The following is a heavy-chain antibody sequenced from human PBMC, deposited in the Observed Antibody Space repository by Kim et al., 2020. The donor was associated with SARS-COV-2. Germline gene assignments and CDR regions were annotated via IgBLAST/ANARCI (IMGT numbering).Heavy chain of an antibody. CDR1: GFTFSSYS. CDR3: ARDRGYCSGGSCYSWFDP. J-gene: IGHJ5*02. D-gene: IGHD2-15*01. CDR2: ISSSSSTI. V-gene: IGHV3-48*04. Sequence: GGSLRLSCAASGFTFSSYSMNWVRQAPGKGLEWVSYISSSSSTIYYADSVKGRFTISRDNAKNSLYLQMNSLRAEDTAVYYCARDRGYCSGGSCYSWFDPWGQGTLVTVSS.